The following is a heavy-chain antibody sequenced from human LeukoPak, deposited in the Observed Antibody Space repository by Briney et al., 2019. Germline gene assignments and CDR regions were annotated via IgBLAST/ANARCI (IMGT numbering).Heavy chain of an antibody. D-gene: IGHD2-15*01. J-gene: IGHJ3*02. CDR2: IYYSGST. CDR3: ARDRGLVVASGGNDAFDI. V-gene: IGHV4-39*07. CDR1: GDSISSSSYY. Sequence: SETLSLTCTVSGDSISSSSYYWGWIRQPPGKGLEWIGSIYYSGSTYYNPSLKSRVTISVDTSKNQSSLKLSSVTAADTAVYYCARDRGLVVASGGNDAFDIWGQGTMVTVSS.